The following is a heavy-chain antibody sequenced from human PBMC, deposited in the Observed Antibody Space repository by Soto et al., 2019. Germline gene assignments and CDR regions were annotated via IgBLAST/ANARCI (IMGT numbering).Heavy chain of an antibody. J-gene: IGHJ4*02. CDR1: GDSITSGPYY. CDR3: ARSGGSNSWYGVFDF. V-gene: IGHV4-31*01. CDR2: IYFRGNS. Sequence: QVQLQESGPGLVKPSQTLSVTCTVSGDSITSGPYYWSWVRQLPGRGLEWIGYIYFRGNSYYNPSLNIPITISLSRSKNQFSLELNSVTAAATAVYYCARSGGSNSWYGVFDFWGQGTLVNVSS. D-gene: IGHD2-15*01.